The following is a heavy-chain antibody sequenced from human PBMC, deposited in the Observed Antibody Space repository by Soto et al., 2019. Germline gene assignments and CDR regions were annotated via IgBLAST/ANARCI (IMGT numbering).Heavy chain of an antibody. CDR2: ISSSSSYT. CDR1: GFTFSDYY. V-gene: IGHV3-11*05. J-gene: IGHJ5*02. D-gene: IGHD3-22*01. CDR3: ARVLGEYYYDSRGNWFDP. Sequence: QVQLVESGGGLVKPGGSLRLSCAASGFTFSDYYMSWIRQAPGKGLEWVSYISSSSSYTNYADSVKGRFTISRDNAKNSLYLQMNSLRAEDMAVYYCARVLGEYYYDSRGNWFDPWGQGTLVTVSS.